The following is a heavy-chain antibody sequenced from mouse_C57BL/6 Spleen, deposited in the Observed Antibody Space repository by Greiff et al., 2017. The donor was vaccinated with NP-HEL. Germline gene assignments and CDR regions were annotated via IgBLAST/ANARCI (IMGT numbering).Heavy chain of an antibody. CDR2: ISYDGSN. Sequence: VQLKESGPGLVKPSQSLSLTCSVTGYSITSGYYWNWIRQFPGNKLEWMGYISYDGSNNYNPSLKNRISITRDTSKNQFFLKLNSVTTEDTATYYCARGYYGSSYEFAYWGQGTLVTVSA. CDR1: GYSITSGYY. V-gene: IGHV3-6*01. CDR3: ARGYYGSSYEFAY. D-gene: IGHD1-1*01. J-gene: IGHJ3*01.